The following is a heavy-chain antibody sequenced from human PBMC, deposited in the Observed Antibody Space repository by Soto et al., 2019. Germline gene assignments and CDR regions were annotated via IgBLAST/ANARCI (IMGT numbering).Heavy chain of an antibody. Sequence: QMHLQQSGPGLVKPSETLSLTCTVAGSSMSSSAYYWGWIRQPPGKGLEWIGSVYYTGITAYKSSLESRGSISADTSKNQFSLRLTSVSAADTAIYFCARQGRPGYCTGGNCYPTFDIWGPGTMVTVSS. CDR3: ARQGRPGYCTGGNCYPTFDI. CDR1: GSSMSSSAYY. CDR2: VYYTGIT. J-gene: IGHJ3*02. D-gene: IGHD2-15*01. V-gene: IGHV4-39*01.